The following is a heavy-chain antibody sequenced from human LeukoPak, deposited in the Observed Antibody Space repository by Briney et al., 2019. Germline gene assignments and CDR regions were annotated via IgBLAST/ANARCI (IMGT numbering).Heavy chain of an antibody. CDR3: AKDSSGYYYVFQH. D-gene: IGHD3-22*01. CDR1: GLTFNDYA. CDR2: ISGDGGST. Sequence: GGSLRLSCAASGLTFNDYAMHWARQAPGKGLESVSLISGDGGSTYYGDSVKGRFTISRDNSKNSLYLQMNSLGTEDTALYYCAKDSSGYYYVFQHWGQGTLVTVSS. V-gene: IGHV3-43*02. J-gene: IGHJ1*01.